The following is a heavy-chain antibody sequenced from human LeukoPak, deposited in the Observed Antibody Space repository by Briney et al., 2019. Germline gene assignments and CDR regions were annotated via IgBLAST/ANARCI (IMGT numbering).Heavy chain of an antibody. V-gene: IGHV1-69*13. CDR2: IISIFVTA. D-gene: IGHD3-22*01. CDR1: GGTFSSYA. J-gene: IGHJ4*02. CDR3: ALGSGYIDY. Sequence: ASVKGSCKASGGTFSSYAIRSVRQAPGQGLEWMGGIISIFVTAKSAQKLPGRVTITADQSTSTAYTELSSLRSEDTAVYYCALGSGYIDYWGQGTLVTVSS.